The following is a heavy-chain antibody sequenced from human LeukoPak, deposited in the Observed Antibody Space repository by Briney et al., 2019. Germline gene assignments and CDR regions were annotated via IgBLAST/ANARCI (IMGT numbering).Heavy chain of an antibody. J-gene: IGHJ4*02. Sequence: SETLSLTCTVSGGSISSYYWSWIRQPAGKGLEWIGRIYTSGCTNYNPSLKSRVTMSVDTSKNQFSLKLSSVTAADTAVYYCARVGWSGYYTSYYFDYWGQGTLVTVSS. CDR2: IYTSGCT. CDR1: GGSISSYY. V-gene: IGHV4-4*07. CDR3: ARVGWSGYYTSYYFDY. D-gene: IGHD3-3*01.